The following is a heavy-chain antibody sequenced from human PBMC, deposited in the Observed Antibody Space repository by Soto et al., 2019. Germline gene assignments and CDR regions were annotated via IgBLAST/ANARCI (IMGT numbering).Heavy chain of an antibody. Sequence: GGSLRLSCAASGFTFSNYIMNWVRQAPGKGLEWVSSINSSSSYIYYADSVKGRFTISRDNAKNSLYLQMHSLRAEDTALYYCARGGEGHCSRTTCYIGPPGSPLDVWGQGTTVTVSS. CDR1: GFTFSNYI. J-gene: IGHJ6*02. V-gene: IGHV3-21*01. D-gene: IGHD2-2*02. CDR3: ARGGEGHCSRTTCYIGPPGSPLDV. CDR2: INSSSSYI.